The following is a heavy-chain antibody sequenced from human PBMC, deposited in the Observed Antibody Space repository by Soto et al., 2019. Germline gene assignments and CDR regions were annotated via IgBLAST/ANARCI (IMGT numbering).Heavy chain of an antibody. J-gene: IGHJ4*02. CDR1: GFTFSSYG. CDR3: AKELYSGYSYRTRRNGGDY. Sequence: GGSLRLSCAASGFTFSSYGMHWVRQAPGKGLEWVAVISYDGSNKYYADSVKGRFTISRDNSKNTLYLQMNSLRAEDTAVYYCAKELYSGYSYRTRRNGGDYWGQGTLVTVSS. V-gene: IGHV3-30*18. CDR2: ISYDGSNK. D-gene: IGHD5-18*01.